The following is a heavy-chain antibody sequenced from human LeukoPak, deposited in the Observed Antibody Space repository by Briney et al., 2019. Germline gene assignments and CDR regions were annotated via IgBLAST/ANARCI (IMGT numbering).Heavy chain of an antibody. D-gene: IGHD6-19*01. CDR1: GGSISSYY. V-gene: IGHV4-4*07. CDR3: ARGTEKIIAVAGS. CDR2: IYTSGST. Sequence: PSETLSLTCTVSGGSISSYYWSWIRQPAGKGLEWIGRIYTSGSTNYNPSLKSRVTISVDTSKNQFSLKLNSVTAADTAVYYCARGTEKIIAVAGSWGQGTLVTVSS. J-gene: IGHJ5*02.